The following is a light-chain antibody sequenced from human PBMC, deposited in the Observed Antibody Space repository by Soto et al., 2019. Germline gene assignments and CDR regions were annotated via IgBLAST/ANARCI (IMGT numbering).Light chain of an antibody. CDR3: QQYYSTPPVT. CDR1: QSVLYSSNNKNY. Sequence: DIVMTQSPDSLAGSLGERATINCKSSQSVLYSSNNKNYLAWYQQKPGQPPKLLIYWASTRESGVPYRFSGSGSGTEFPLTISSMQAEDVAVYYCQQYYSTPPVTFGPGTKVDI. J-gene: IGKJ3*01. V-gene: IGKV4-1*01. CDR2: WAS.